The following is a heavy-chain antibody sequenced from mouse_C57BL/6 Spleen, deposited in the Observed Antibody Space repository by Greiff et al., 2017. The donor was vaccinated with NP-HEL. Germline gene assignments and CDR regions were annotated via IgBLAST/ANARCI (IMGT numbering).Heavy chain of an antibody. CDR2: IDPEDGET. Sequence: VQLKESGAELVKPGASVKLSCTASGFNIKDYYLHWVKQRTEQGLEWIGRIDPEDGETKYAPQFQGKATITAATSSTTAYLQLSSLTSEYTAVYYCARGGGQLRLPLAYWGQGTLVTVSA. D-gene: IGHD3-2*02. CDR3: ARGGGQLRLPLAY. CDR1: GFNIKDYY. J-gene: IGHJ3*01. V-gene: IGHV14-2*01.